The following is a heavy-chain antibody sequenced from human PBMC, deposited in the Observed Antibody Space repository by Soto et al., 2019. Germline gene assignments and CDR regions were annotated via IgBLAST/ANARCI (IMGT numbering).Heavy chain of an antibody. V-gene: IGHV3-23*01. J-gene: IGHJ4*02. Sequence: SCISQAPGKGLEWVSAISGSGGSTYYADSVKGRFTISRDNSKNTLYLQMNSLRAEDTAVYYCAKGAGRWFWDYLRQRSWVTVSS. CDR2: ISGSGGST. CDR3: AKGAGRWFWDY. D-gene: IGHD3-10*01.